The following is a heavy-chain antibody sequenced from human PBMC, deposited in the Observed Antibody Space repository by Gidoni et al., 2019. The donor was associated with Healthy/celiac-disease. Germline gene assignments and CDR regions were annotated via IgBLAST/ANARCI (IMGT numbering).Heavy chain of an antibody. CDR1: AFTFRSHA. CDR2: IRGSGGST. J-gene: IGHJ5*02. D-gene: IGHD2-2*01. Sequence: VQLLESGGGLVQPGGCLRLSCAASAFTFRSHALSWVRQAPGKGLEGVSVIRGSGGSTYDADSVKGRFTISRDNSKNTLYLRMNSLRAEDTAVYYCAKSGRYCSSTSCQTNWFDPWGQGTLVTVSS. CDR3: AKSGRYCSSTSCQTNWFDP. V-gene: IGHV3-23*01.